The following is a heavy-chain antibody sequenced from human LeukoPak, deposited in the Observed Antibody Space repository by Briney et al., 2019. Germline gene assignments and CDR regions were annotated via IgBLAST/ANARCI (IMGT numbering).Heavy chain of an antibody. Sequence: NPSETLSLTCTVSGGSISSGGYYWSWIRQPPGKGLEWIGYIYHSGSTYYNPSLKSRVTISVDRSKNQFSLKLSSVTAADTAVYYCASQEGTSRADAFDIWGQGTMVTVSS. CDR2: IYHSGST. CDR3: ASQEGTSRADAFDI. CDR1: GGSISSGGYY. J-gene: IGHJ3*02. D-gene: IGHD1-14*01. V-gene: IGHV4-30-2*01.